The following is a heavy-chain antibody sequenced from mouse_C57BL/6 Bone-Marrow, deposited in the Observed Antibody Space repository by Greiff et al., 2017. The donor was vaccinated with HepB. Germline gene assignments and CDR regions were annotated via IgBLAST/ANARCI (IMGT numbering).Heavy chain of an antibody. D-gene: IGHD2-4*01. CDR3: ARSRYDYDVPYYFDY. J-gene: IGHJ2*01. Sequence: QVQLQQSGPELVKPGASVKISCKASGYAFSSSWMNWVKQRPGKGLEWIGRIYPGDGDTNYNGKFKGKATLTADKSSSTAYMQLSSLTSEDSAVYFCARSRYDYDVPYYFDYWGQGTTLTVSS. CDR1: GYAFSSSW. V-gene: IGHV1-82*01. CDR2: IYPGDGDT.